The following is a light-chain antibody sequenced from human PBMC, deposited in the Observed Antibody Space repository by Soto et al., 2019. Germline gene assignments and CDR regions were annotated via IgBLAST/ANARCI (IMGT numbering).Light chain of an antibody. CDR2: DVS. CDR1: SSDVGGYNY. V-gene: IGLV2-14*03. CDR3: SSYTTSNTRQIV. J-gene: IGLJ1*01. Sequence: QSLLTQPASVSGSPGQSITISCTGTSSDVGGYNYVSWYQHHPGKAPKLMIFDVSNRPSGVSNRFSGSKSGNTASLTISGLQPEDEADYYCSSYTTSNTRQIVFGTGTKVNVL.